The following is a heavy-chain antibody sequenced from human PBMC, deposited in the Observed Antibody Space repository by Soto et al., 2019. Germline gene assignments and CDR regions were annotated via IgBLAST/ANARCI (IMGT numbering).Heavy chain of an antibody. CDR2: INHSGMT. D-gene: IGHD3-3*01. J-gene: IGHJ3*02. CDR1: GGSFSVYS. Sequence: SETLSLTCAVYGGSFSVYSWSWIRQPPGKGLEWIGDINHSGMTHYNPSLESRVSMSVDSSKNQFSLKLNSVTAADTAVYYCARPDYTQDVWYHTYDIWGQGTMVTVSS. CDR3: ARPDYTQDVWYHTYDI. V-gene: IGHV4-34*01.